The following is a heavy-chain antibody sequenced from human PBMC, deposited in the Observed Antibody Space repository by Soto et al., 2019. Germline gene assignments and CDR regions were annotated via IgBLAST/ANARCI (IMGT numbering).Heavy chain of an antibody. V-gene: IGHV1-46*01. Sequence: QVHLVQSGAEVKKPGASVKVSCKASGYSFINFYVHWVRQAAGQGLVWMGIINFSGGGTTYARKFQGRVTMTRDTSTNTVYMQLTSLRSDDTAVYYCARGAAVAGGNNWFDPWGQGTLVTVSS. J-gene: IGHJ5*02. CDR3: ARGAAVAGGNNWFDP. D-gene: IGHD6-19*01. CDR2: INFSGGGT. CDR1: GYSFINFY.